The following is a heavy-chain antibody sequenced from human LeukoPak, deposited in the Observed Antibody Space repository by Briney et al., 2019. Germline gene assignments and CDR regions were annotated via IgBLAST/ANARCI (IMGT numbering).Heavy chain of an antibody. V-gene: IGHV1-2*06. CDR1: GYTFTGYY. J-gene: IGHJ6*03. CDR3: ARSRWIQLYGEPPQGQYYMDV. D-gene: IGHD5-18*01. Sequence: ASVKVSCKASGYTFTGYYIHWVRQAPGQGLEWMGRINPNSGGTNYAQKFQGRVTMTRDTSISTAYMELSRLRSDGTAVYYCARSRWIQLYGEPPQGQYYMDVWGKGTTVTVSS. CDR2: INPNSGGT.